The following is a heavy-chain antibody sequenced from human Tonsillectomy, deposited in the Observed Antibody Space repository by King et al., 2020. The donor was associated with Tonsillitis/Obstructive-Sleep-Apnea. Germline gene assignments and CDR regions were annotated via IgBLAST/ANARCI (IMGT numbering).Heavy chain of an antibody. CDR2: IKTKADGGTR. Sequence: VQLVESGGGLVKPGGSIRLSCAASGFTFSRAWMCWVRQVPGKGLEWVGRIKTKADGGTRDYDASVKGRFTITRDDSKTTLYLEMNGLKTEDTAVYYCSTNFVVGTTNDAFDIWGQGTVVTVSS. CDR1: GFTFSRAW. CDR3: STNFVVGTTNDAFDI. J-gene: IGHJ3*02. V-gene: IGHV3-15*01. D-gene: IGHD2-21*01.